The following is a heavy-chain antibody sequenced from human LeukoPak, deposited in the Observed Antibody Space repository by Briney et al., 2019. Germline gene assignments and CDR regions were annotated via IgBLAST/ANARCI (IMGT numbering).Heavy chain of an antibody. CDR3: ARHFADILTTNDAFGI. D-gene: IGHD3-9*01. CDR2: VYYTGSS. J-gene: IGHJ3*02. V-gene: IGHV4-39*01. CDR1: GGSVSTSSYY. Sequence: SETLSLTCNVSGGSVSTSSYYWGWIGQPPGTGLEGIGSVYYTGSSYYSPSLTSRVTISITTPKNQFSLKLPSVPAADMASYYCARHFADILTTNDAFGIWGQGTMVTVSS.